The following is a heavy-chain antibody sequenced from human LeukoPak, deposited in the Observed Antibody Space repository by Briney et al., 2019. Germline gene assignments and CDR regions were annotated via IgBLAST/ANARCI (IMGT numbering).Heavy chain of an antibody. CDR3: ARSYRNWFDP. CDR2: INHSGST. CDR1: GGCFSGYY. Sequence: SETLSLTCAVSGGCFSGYYWSWIRQPPGKGLEWIGEINHSGSTNYNPSLKSRVTISVDTSKNQFSLKLSSVTAADTAVYYCARSYRNWFDPWGQGTLVTVSS. V-gene: IGHV4-34*01. J-gene: IGHJ5*02.